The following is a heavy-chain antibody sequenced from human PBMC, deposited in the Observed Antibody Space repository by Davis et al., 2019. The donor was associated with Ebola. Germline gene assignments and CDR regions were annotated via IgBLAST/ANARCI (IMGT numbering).Heavy chain of an antibody. D-gene: IGHD3-9*01. J-gene: IGHJ6*02. CDR2: IWYDGSNK. CDR1: GFTFSSYG. Sequence: GESLKISCAASGFTFSSYGMHWVRQAPGKGLEWVAVIWYDGSNKYYADSVKGRFTISRDNSKNTLYLQMNSLRAEDTAVYYCARGGADILTGYYITEYYYYGMDVWGQGTTVTVSS. V-gene: IGHV3-33*01. CDR3: ARGGADILTGYYITEYYYYGMDV.